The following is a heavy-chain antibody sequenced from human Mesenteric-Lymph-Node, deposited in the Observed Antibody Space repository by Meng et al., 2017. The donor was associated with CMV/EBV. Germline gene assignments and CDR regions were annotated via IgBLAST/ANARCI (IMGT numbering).Heavy chain of an antibody. V-gene: IGHV3-23*01. CDR1: GFTFSSYA. CDR3: ARAQFWSGYYHYYYYGMDV. D-gene: IGHD3-3*01. CDR2: ISGSDGST. Sequence: GESLKISCAASGFTFSSYAMSWVRQAPGKGLEWVSGISGSDGSTNYADSVKGRFTVSRDNSKNALYLQMNSLRAEDTAVYYCARAQFWSGYYHYYYYGMDVWGQGTTVTVSS. J-gene: IGHJ6*02.